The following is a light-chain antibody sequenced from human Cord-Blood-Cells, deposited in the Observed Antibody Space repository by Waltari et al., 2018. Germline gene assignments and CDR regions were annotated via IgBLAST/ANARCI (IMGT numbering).Light chain of an antibody. CDR1: SSDVGGYNY. J-gene: IGLJ3*02. CDR2: DVS. V-gene: IGLV2-14*01. Sequence: QSALTQPASVSGSHGQSITISCTGTSSDVGGYNYVSWYKQHPGKAPKLMIYDVSNRPSWVSKRFSGSKSGNTASLTISGLQAEDEADYYCSSYTSSSTRVFGGGTKLTVL. CDR3: SSYTSSSTRV.